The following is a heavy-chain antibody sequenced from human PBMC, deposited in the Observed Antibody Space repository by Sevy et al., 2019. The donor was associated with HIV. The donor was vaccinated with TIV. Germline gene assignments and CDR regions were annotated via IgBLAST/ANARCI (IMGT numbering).Heavy chain of an antibody. CDR2: IYYSGST. V-gene: IGHV4-61*01. CDR1: GGSVSSGSYY. J-gene: IGHJ6*02. D-gene: IGHD3-16*01. Sequence: SEILSLTCTVSGGSVSSGSYYWSWIRQPPGKGLEWIGYIYYSGSTNYNPSLRSRVTISVDTSKIQFSLKLGSVTAADTAVYYCSRDPKRGPDYYYYYGMDVWGQGTTVTVSS. CDR3: SRDPKRGPDYYYYYGMDV.